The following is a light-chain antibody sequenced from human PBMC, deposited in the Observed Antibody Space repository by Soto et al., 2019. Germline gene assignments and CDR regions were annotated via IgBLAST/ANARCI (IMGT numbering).Light chain of an antibody. V-gene: IGKV3-11*01. CDR2: DAS. J-gene: IGKJ5*01. CDR1: QSVSSY. CDR3: QHRSEWPVS. Sequence: IVFSQSPDALSLSHREKAPLSWRASQSVSSYLAWYQQKPGQAPRLLIFDASQRATGIPARFRGSGSGTDFTLSISSLEPEDFAVYYCQHRSEWPVSFGQGTRLAI.